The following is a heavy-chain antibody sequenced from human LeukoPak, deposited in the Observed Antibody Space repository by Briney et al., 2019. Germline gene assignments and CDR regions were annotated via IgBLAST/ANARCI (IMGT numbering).Heavy chain of an antibody. V-gene: IGHV3-74*01. Sequence: GGSLRLSCAASGLTVSSNFMSWVRQAPGKGLVWVSYISGDGSSTTYADSVKGRFAISRDNAKNTLDLQMNSLRAEDTAVYYCARGGWGTAIDYWAQGTLVTVSS. CDR1: GLTVSSNF. J-gene: IGHJ4*02. D-gene: IGHD1-14*01. CDR2: ISGDGSST. CDR3: ARGGWGTAIDY.